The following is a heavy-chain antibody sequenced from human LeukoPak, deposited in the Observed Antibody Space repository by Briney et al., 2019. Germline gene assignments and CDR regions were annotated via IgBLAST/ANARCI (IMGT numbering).Heavy chain of an antibody. CDR3: PRAEYYYGSGSYYRTPFDY. D-gene: IGHD3-10*01. J-gene: IGHJ4*02. CDR1: GGSFSGYY. Sequence: PSETLSLTCAVYGGSFSGYYWSWIRQPPGKGLEWIGEINHSGSTNYNPSLKSRVTISVDTSKNQFSLKLSSVTAADTAVYYCPRAEYYYGSGSYYRTPFDYWGQGTLLTVSS. V-gene: IGHV4-34*01. CDR2: INHSGST.